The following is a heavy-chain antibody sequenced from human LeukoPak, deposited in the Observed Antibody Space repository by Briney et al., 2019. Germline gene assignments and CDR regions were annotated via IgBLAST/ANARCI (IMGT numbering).Heavy chain of an antibody. V-gene: IGHV1-46*01. Sequence: GSVKVSCKASGYTFSGYYMHWVRQAPGQGLEWMGITNPSGGSTTYAQKFEGRVTITRDTSKSPVYMELNNLKSEDTAVYYCARDRAPLTTTAVGFDPWGQGTLVTVSS. CDR3: ARDRAPLTTTAVGFDP. CDR1: GYTFSGYY. D-gene: IGHD4/OR15-4a*01. J-gene: IGHJ5*02. CDR2: TNPSGGST.